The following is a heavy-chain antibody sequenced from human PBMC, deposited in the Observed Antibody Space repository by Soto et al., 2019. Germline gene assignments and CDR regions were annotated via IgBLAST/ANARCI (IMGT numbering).Heavy chain of an antibody. J-gene: IGHJ6*04. CDR2: INHSGST. D-gene: IGHD3-3*01. CDR3: ARGPRRNRITTFGVVTPYYYYGMDV. V-gene: IGHV4-34*01. CDR1: GGSFSGYY. Sequence: PSLTCAVYGGSFSGYYWSWIRQPPGKGLEWIGEINHSGSTNYNPSLKSRVTISVDTSKNQFALKLSPVTAADTAVYYCARGPRRNRITTFGVVTPYYYYGMDVWGDVTTFTVSS.